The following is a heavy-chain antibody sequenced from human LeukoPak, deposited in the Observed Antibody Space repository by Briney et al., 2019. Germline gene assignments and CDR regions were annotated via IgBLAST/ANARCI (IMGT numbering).Heavy chain of an antibody. J-gene: IGHJ6*02. V-gene: IGHV1-69*13. D-gene: IGHD5-18*01. CDR1: GGTFSSYA. CDR2: IIPIFGTA. Sequence: SVTVSCKASGGTFSSYAISWVRQAPGQGLEWMGGIIPIFGTANYAQKFQGRVTITADESTSTAYMELSSLRSEDTAVYYCAGPYSYGRSYYYYGMDVWGQGTTVTVSS. CDR3: AGPYSYGRSYYYYGMDV.